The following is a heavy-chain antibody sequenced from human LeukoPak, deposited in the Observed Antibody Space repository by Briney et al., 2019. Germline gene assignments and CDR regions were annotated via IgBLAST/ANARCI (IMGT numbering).Heavy chain of an antibody. V-gene: IGHV3-23*01. CDR3: AKSSYYDASGYYREYYFDS. J-gene: IGHJ4*02. CDR2: ISGSGGST. Sequence: GGSLRLSCVPSGFSFSNYAMSWVRQAPGKGLEWVWSISGSGGSTHYVDSVKGRFTISRDKTKNTLYLQMNSLRAEDTAVYYCAKSSYYDASGYYREYYFDSWGQGTLVTVSS. D-gene: IGHD3-22*01. CDR1: GFSFSNYA.